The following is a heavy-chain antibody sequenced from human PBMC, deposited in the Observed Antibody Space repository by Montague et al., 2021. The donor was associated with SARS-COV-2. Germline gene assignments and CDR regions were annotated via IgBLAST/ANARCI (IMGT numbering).Heavy chain of an antibody. Sequence: SLRLSCAASGFTVSNNYMSWVRQAPGRGLEWVSIIYSGGSTYYADSVKGRFTISRDNSKNTLFLQMNSLRAEDTAVYYCARGSNSSLHWGQGTLVTVSP. J-gene: IGHJ4*02. D-gene: IGHD6-6*01. V-gene: IGHV3-66*02. CDR3: ARGSNSSLH. CDR2: IYSGGST. CDR1: GFTVSNNY.